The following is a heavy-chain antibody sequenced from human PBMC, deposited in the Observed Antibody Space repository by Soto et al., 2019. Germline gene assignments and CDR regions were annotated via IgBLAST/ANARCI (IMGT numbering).Heavy chain of an antibody. V-gene: IGHV1-3*04. CDR3: ASGGYDFWSGLDP. CDR1: GYTFTAYG. D-gene: IGHD3-3*01. Sequence: ASVKVSCKASGYTFTAYGIHWVRQAPGQRLEWMGWINTGNGHTKYSQKLQGRVTINRETSARTAYMELNSLRSEDTAVYYCASGGYDFWSGLDPWGQGTLVTVSS. CDR2: INTGNGHT. J-gene: IGHJ5*02.